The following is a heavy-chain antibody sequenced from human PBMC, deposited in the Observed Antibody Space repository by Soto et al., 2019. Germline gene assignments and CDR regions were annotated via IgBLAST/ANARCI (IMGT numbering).Heavy chain of an antibody. CDR3: ARDRYDFWSGSLI. J-gene: IGHJ4*02. V-gene: IGHV4-34*01. CDR2: INHSGST. CDR1: GGSFSGYY. Sequence: PSETLSLTCAVYGGSFSGYYWSWIRQPPGKGLEWIGEINHSGSTNYNPSLKSRVTISVDTSKNQFSLKLSSVTAADTAVYYCARDRYDFWSGSLIWGQGTLVTVSS. D-gene: IGHD3-3*01.